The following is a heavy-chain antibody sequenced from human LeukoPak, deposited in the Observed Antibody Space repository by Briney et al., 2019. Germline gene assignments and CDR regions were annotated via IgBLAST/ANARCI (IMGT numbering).Heavy chain of an antibody. V-gene: IGHV1-2*02. J-gene: IGHJ5*02. CDR2: INPNSGGT. D-gene: IGHD3-10*01. CDR3: ARVGVRGVNWFDP. CDR1: GYTFTGYY. Sequence: ASVKVSCKASGYTFTGYYMHWVRQAPGQGLEWMGWINPNSGGTNYAQKFQGRVTMTRDTSISTAYMELSRRRSDDTAVYYCARVGVRGVNWFDPWGQGTLVTVSS.